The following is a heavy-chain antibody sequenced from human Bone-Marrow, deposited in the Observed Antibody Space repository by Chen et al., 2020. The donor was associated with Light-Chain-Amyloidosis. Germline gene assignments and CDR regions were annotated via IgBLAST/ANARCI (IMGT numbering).Heavy chain of an antibody. CDR1: GFTFSNYA. CDR2: ARGGYGPT. J-gene: IGHJ4*02. D-gene: IGHD2-2*01. Sequence: VQLVESGGGLVQPGGSLRLSCVGSGFTFSNYAMTWVRQAPGKGLEWGAVARGGYGPTYYADSVRGRFTIYRDNSKNTLYLQMNSLRAEDTAVYYCAKDRCTSISCSDFDYWGQGTLVTVSS. CDR3: AKDRCTSISCSDFDY. V-gene: IGHV3-23*04.